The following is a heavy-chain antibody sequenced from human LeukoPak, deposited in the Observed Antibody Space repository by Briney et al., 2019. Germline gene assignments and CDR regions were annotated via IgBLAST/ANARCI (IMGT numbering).Heavy chain of an antibody. Sequence: PSETLSLTCTVSGDSISTDSYYWGWIRQPPGKGLEWIGYIYYSGSTYYNPSLKSRVTISVDTSKNQFSLKLSSVTAADTAVYYCARDFDYYGSGSEFYYGMDVWGQGTTVTVSS. CDR3: ARDFDYYGSGSEFYYGMDV. CDR2: IYYSGST. V-gene: IGHV4-31*03. CDR1: GDSISTDSYY. J-gene: IGHJ6*02. D-gene: IGHD3-10*01.